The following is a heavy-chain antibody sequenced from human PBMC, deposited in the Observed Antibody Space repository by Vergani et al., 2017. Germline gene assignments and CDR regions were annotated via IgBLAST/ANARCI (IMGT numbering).Heavy chain of an antibody. V-gene: IGHV4-59*01. CDR1: GGSISSYY. CDR3: ARDRGYSGMDV. Sequence: QVQLQESGPGLVKPSQTLSLTCTVSGGSISSYYWSWIRQPPGKGLEWIGYIYYSGSTNYNPSLKSRVTISVDTSKNQFSLKLRSVTAADTAVCYCARDRGYSGMDVWGQGTTVTVSS. J-gene: IGHJ6*02. CDR2: IYYSGST.